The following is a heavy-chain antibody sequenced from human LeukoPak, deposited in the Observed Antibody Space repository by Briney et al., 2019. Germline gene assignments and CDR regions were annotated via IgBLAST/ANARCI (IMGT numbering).Heavy chain of an antibody. J-gene: IGHJ4*02. CDR2: ISAYNGNT. D-gene: IGHD6-13*01. Sequence: GASVKVSCKASGGTFNSYGIIWVRQAPGQGLEWMGGISAYNGNTNYAQKLQGRVTMTTDTSTSTAYMELRSLRSDDTAVYYCARTSWQQLVLLDYWGQGTLVTVSS. CDR3: ARTSWQQLVLLDY. V-gene: IGHV1-18*01. CDR1: GGTFNSYG.